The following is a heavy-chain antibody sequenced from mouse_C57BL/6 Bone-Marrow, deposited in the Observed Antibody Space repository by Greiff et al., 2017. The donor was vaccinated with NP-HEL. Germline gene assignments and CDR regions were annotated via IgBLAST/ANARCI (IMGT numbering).Heavy chain of an antibody. V-gene: IGHV14-3*01. CDR1: GFNIKNTY. CDR3: ARGGTTVPWDFDY. D-gene: IGHD1-1*01. Sequence: EVQGVESVAELVRPGASVKLSCTASGFNIKNTYMHWVKQRPEQGLEWIGRIDPANGNTKYAPKFQGKATITADTSSNTAYLQLSSLTSEDTAIYYCARGGTTVPWDFDYWGQGTTLTVSS. CDR2: IDPANGNT. J-gene: IGHJ2*01.